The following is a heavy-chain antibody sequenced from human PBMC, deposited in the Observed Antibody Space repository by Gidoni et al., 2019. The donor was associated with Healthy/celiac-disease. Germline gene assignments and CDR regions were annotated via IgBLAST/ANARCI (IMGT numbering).Heavy chain of an antibody. V-gene: IGHV1-24*01. CDR2: FDPEDGET. D-gene: IGHD1-20*01. CDR1: GYTLTELS. Sequence: QVQLVQSGAEVKKPGASVKVSCKVSGYTLTELSIHWVRQAPGKGLEWMGGFDPEDGETIYAQKFQGRVTMTEDTSTDTAYMELSSLRSEDTAVYYCATVYREFSPSITGIHYYYYMDVWGKGTTVTVSS. J-gene: IGHJ6*03. CDR3: ATVYREFSPSITGIHYYYYMDV.